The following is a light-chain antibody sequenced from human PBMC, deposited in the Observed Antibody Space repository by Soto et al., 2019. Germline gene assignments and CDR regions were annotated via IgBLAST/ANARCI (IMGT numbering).Light chain of an antibody. Sequence: QSALTQPRSVSGSPGQSVTISCTGTSSDVGGHDYVSWYQQHPGKAPKLMISSVNRRPSGVPDRFSGSKSGNTASLTISGLQAEDEADYYCCSYAGSYTYVFGGGTKVTVL. CDR2: SVN. CDR3: CSYAGSYTYV. V-gene: IGLV2-11*01. J-gene: IGLJ1*01. CDR1: SSDVGGHDY.